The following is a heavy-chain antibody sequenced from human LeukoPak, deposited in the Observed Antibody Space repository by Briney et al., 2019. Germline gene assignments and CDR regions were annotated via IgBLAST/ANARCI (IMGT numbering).Heavy chain of an antibody. CDR2: ISGYNGNT. J-gene: IGHJ4*02. CDR3: ARDDGDYVLSY. CDR1: GYTFTSYG. D-gene: IGHD4-17*01. V-gene: IGHV1-18*01. Sequence: ASVKVSCKAPGYTFTSYGISWVRQAPGQGREWMGWISGYNGNTNYAQNLQGRVTVTTDTSTSTAYMELGSLRSDDTAVYYCARDDGDYVLSYWGQGTLVTVSS.